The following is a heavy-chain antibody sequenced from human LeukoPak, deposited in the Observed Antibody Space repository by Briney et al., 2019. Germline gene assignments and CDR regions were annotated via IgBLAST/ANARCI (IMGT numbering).Heavy chain of an antibody. J-gene: IGHJ5*02. V-gene: IGHV3-73*01. CDR2: IRSKANSYAT. CDR3: TRLHCSSTTCSPWDWFDP. CDR1: GFTFSGSA. D-gene: IGHD2-2*01. Sequence: GGSLRLSCAASGFTFSGSAIHWVRQASGKGLERVGRIRSKANSYATAYAASVKGRFTIFRDDSKNTAYLQMNSLKTEDTAVYYCTRLHCSSTTCSPWDWFDPWGQGTLVTVSS.